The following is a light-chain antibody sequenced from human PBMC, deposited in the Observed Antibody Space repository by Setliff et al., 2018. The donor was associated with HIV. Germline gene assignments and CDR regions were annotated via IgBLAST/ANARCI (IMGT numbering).Light chain of an antibody. V-gene: IGLV3-21*04. Sequence: SYELTQPPSVSVAPGQTARIPCGGNNIGSKTVHWYQQKPGQAPVVVILYNRDRPSGIPERFSGSNSGNTATLTISRVEGGDEAAYYCQVWDNTNDHYVFGTGTKVTVL. CDR3: QVWDNTNDHYV. CDR1: NIGSKT. CDR2: YNR. J-gene: IGLJ1*01.